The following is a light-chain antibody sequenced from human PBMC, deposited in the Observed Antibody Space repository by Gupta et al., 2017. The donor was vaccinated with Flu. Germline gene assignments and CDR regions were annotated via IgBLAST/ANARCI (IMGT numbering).Light chain of an antibody. Sequence: QSVLTQPPSASGTPGQRVTISCSGSSSNIGSNFVYWYQQLPGTAPKLLIYRNNKRPSGGPDRFSGSKSGTTAALAISGLRAEDEAEYHCATWEDSGSGPWVFGGGTKLTVL. J-gene: IGLJ3*02. CDR3: ATWEDSGSGPWV. V-gene: IGLV1-47*01. CDR2: RNN. CDR1: SSNIGSNF.